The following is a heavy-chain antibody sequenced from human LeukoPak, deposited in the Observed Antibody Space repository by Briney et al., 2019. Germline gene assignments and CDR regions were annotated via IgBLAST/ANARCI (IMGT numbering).Heavy chain of an antibody. V-gene: IGHV3-48*01. CDR1: GFTFSSYS. CDR2: ITSSSNTI. J-gene: IGHJ4*02. CDR3: ARWGDGYNCLSY. D-gene: IGHD5-24*01. Sequence: GGSLRLACAASGFTFSSYSMNWVRQAPGKGLEWLSYITSSSNTIYYADSVRGRFTISRDNAKNSLYLQMHSLRAEDTAVYYCARWGDGYNCLSYWGQGTLVTVSS.